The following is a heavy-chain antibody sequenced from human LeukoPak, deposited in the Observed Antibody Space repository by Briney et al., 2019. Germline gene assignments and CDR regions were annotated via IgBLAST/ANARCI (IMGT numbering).Heavy chain of an antibody. CDR1: GGSISSYY. J-gene: IGHJ4*02. V-gene: IGHV4-59*08. CDR2: IYYSGST. CDR3: AKYGGSGWVIDY. Sequence: SETLSLTCTVSGGSISSYYWSWIRQPPGKGLEWIGYIYYSGSTNYNPSLKSRVTISVDTSKNQFSLRLTSVTAADTAVYYCAKYGGSGWVIDYWGQGTLVTVSS. D-gene: IGHD6-19*01.